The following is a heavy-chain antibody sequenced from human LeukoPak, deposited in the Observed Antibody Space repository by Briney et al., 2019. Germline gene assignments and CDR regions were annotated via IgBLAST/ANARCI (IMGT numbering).Heavy chain of an antibody. J-gene: IGHJ6*04. Sequence: PGGSLRLSCAASGFTFSSYWMHWVRQAPGKGLVWVSRINSDGSSTSYADSVKGRFTISRDNAKNTLYLQMNSLRVEDTAVYYCAKDRDIAAGTEKATYGLDVWGKGTTVTVSS. D-gene: IGHD6-13*01. V-gene: IGHV3-74*01. CDR3: AKDRDIAAGTEKATYGLDV. CDR2: INSDGSST. CDR1: GFTFSSYW.